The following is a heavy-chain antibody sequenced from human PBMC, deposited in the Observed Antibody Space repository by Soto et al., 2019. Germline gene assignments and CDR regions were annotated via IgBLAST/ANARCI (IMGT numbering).Heavy chain of an antibody. D-gene: IGHD1-26*01. CDR1: XYXXXXXX. CDR3: ARGVTAGVDY. J-gene: IGHJ4*02. V-gene: IGHV1-8*01. Sequence: QVQLVQSGAEVXXPGASVKVSXKXSXYXXXXXXINWXLQTTGQGLEWMGWMQPSSGRTGYAQKFQGRVTMTTDTSINTAYMELSSLTSDDTAFYYCARGVTAGVDYWGQGTLVTVSS. CDR2: MQPSSGRT.